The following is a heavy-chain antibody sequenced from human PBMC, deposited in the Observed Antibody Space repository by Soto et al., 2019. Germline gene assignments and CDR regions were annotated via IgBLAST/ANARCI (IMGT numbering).Heavy chain of an antibody. CDR1: GDTFSDYS. V-gene: IGHV1-69*13. CDR3: ARGLPHYYDSSGYYYRWFGP. Sequence: APVKVSCKASGDTFSDYSISWPRQAPGQGHEWMGGIIPIFGSANYAQKFRDRVTITADESTSTAYMELSSLRSEDTAIYYFARGLPHYYDSSGYYYRWFGPWGQGTLVTVSS. CDR2: IIPIFGSA. D-gene: IGHD3-22*01. J-gene: IGHJ5*02.